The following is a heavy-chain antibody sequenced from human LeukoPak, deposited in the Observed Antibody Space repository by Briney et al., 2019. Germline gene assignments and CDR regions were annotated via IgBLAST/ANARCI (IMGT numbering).Heavy chain of an antibody. J-gene: IGHJ4*02. CDR1: GYTFTGYY. CDR3: ARDIAIAVAGDFDY. Sequence: ASVKVSCKASGYTFTGYYMHWVRQAPGQGLEWMGWINPNSGGTNYAQKFQGRVTMTRDTSISTAYMELSRLRSDDTAVYYCARDIAIAVAGDFDYWGEGTLVTVS. D-gene: IGHD6-19*01. V-gene: IGHV1-2*02. CDR2: INPNSGGT.